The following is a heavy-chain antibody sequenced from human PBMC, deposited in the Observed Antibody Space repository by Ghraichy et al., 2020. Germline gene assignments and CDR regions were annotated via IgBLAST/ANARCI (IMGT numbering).Heavy chain of an antibody. J-gene: IGHJ6*02. Sequence: ASVKVSCKVSGYTLTELSMHWVRQAPGKGLEWMGGFDPEDGETIYAQKFQGRVTMTEDTSTDTAYMELSSLRSEDTAVYYCAIGRRGYDFPAIYYYYGMDVWGQGTTVTVSS. CDR2: FDPEDGET. V-gene: IGHV1-24*01. CDR1: GYTLTELS. D-gene: IGHD5-12*01. CDR3: AIGRRGYDFPAIYYYYGMDV.